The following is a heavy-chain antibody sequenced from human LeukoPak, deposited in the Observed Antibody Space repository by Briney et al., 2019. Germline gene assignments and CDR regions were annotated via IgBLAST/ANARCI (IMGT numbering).Heavy chain of an antibody. CDR2: ISSSSSYI. CDR1: GFTFSSYS. V-gene: IGHV3-21*01. D-gene: IGHD2-15*01. Sequence: GGSLRPSCAASGFTFSSYSMNWVRQAPGKGLEWVSSISSSSSYIYYADSVKGRFTISRDNAKNSLYLQMNSLRAEDTAVYYCARDGLMIGYCSGGSYRTLDYWGQGTLVTVSS. CDR3: ARDGLMIGYCSGGSYRTLDY. J-gene: IGHJ4*02.